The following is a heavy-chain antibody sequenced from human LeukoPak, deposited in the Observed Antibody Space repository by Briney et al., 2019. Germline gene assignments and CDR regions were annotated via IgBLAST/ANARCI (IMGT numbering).Heavy chain of an antibody. CDR1: GGTFSSYA. D-gene: IGHD2-21*01. Sequence: ASVKVSCKASGGTFSSYAISWVRQAPGQGLEWMGGIIPIFGTANYAQRFQGRVTKTTDTSTSTAYMELRSLRSDDTAVYYCARLCSIRWCLHDWFDPWGQGTLVTVSS. J-gene: IGHJ5*02. V-gene: IGHV1-69*05. CDR2: IIPIFGTA. CDR3: ARLCSIRWCLHDWFDP.